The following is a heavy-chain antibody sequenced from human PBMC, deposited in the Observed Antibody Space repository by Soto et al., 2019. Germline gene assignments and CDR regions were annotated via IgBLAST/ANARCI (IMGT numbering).Heavy chain of an antibody. CDR3: ARNRRDILTGLSWFDP. CDR2: ISAYNGNT. J-gene: IGHJ5*02. Sequence: APVKVSCKASGYTFTSYGISWVRQAPGQGLEWMGWISAYNGNTNYAQKLQGRVTMTTDTSTSTAYMELRSLRSDDTAVYYCARNRRDILTGLSWFDPWGQGTLVTVSS. CDR1: GYTFTSYG. D-gene: IGHD3-9*01. V-gene: IGHV1-18*01.